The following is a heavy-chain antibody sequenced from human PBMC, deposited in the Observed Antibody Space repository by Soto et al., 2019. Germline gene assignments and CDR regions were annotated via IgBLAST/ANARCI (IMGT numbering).Heavy chain of an antibody. V-gene: IGHV3-30*19. J-gene: IGHJ1*01. CDR1: GFTFRSYV. Sequence: QVQLVESGGGVVQPGTSLRLSCVGSGFTFRSYVIHWVRQAPGKGLEWVALTSYDGSGKYYGDSVRGRFTISRDNSRNTVDLQMDSLRLEDTGLYYCARWGTTGGLDVWGQGTLVSVSS. D-gene: IGHD3-16*01. CDR2: TSYDGSGK. CDR3: ARWGTTGGLDV.